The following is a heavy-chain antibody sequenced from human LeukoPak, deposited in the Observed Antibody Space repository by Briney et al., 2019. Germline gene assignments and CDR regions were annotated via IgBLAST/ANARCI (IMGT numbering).Heavy chain of an antibody. CDR2: ISSSSSYI. V-gene: IGHV3-21*01. J-gene: IGHJ4*02. Sequence: PGGSLRLSCAASGFTFSSYSMTWVRQAPGKGLEWVSSISSSSSYIYYADSVKGRFTISRDNAKNSLCLQMNSQRAEDTAVYYCARVGEGQLLSYLDYWGQGTLVTVSS. CDR3: ARVGEGQLLSYLDY. D-gene: IGHD2-2*01. CDR1: GFTFSSYS.